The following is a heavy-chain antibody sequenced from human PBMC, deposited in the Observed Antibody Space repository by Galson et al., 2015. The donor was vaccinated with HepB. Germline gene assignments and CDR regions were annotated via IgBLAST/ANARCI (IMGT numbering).Heavy chain of an antibody. J-gene: IGHJ6*02. CDR1: GYTFTSYG. Sequence: SVKVSCKASGYTFTSYGISWVRQAPGQGLEWMGWISAYNGNTNYAQKLQGRVTMTTDTSTSTAYMELRSLRSDDTAVYYCAAIGTGTLRSSHGMDVWGQGTTVTVSS. D-gene: IGHD1-1*01. V-gene: IGHV1-18*01. CDR2: ISAYNGNT. CDR3: AAIGTGTLRSSHGMDV.